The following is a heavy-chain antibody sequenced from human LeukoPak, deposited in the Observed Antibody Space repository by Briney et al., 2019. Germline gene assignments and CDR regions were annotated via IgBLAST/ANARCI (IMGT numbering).Heavy chain of an antibody. CDR1: GFTFSSYG. CDR3: AKAGAIIYYYYMDV. V-gene: IGHV3-23*01. CDR2: ISGSGGST. J-gene: IGHJ6*03. D-gene: IGHD2-21*01. Sequence: GGSLRLSCAASGFTFSSYGMHWVRQAPGKGLEWVSAISGSGGSTYYADSVKGRFTISRDNSKNTLYLQMNSLRAEDTAVYYCAKAGAIIYYYYMDVWGKGTTVTVSS.